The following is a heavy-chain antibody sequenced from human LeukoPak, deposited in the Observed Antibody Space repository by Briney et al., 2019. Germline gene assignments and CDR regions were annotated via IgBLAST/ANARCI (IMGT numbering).Heavy chain of an antibody. V-gene: IGHV1-2*02. CDR1: GYTVTGYY. CDR3: ARLQRYYYYYMDV. CDR2: INPNSGGT. Sequence: ASVKVSCKASGYTVTGYYMHWVRQAPGQGLEWMGWINPNSGGTNYAQKFQGRATMTRDTSISTAYMELSRLRSDDTAVYYCARLQRYYYYYMDVWGKGTTVTVSS. J-gene: IGHJ6*03.